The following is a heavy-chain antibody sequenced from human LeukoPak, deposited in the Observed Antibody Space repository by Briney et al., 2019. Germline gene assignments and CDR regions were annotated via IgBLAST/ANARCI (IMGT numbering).Heavy chain of an antibody. V-gene: IGHV1-58*01. CDR2: IVIGSGNT. CDR3: ARSAQNGYWEDFDI. J-gene: IGHJ3*02. CDR1: GFTFTSSA. D-gene: IGHD2-2*03. Sequence: AVKVSCKASGFTFTSSAVQWVRQARGQRLEWIGWIVIGSGNTNEAQKFQERVTITRDMSTSTAYMELSSLRSEDTAVYYCARSAQNGYWEDFDIWGQGTMVTVSS.